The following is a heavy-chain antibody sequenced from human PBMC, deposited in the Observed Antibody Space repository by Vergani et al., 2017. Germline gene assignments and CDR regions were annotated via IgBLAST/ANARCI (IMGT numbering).Heavy chain of an antibody. V-gene: IGHV3-66*02. Sequence: EVQLVESGGGLVKPGGPLRLSCAASGFTFSSYSMNWVRQAPGKGLEWVSHIYSGDETYYADSVKGRVTISRDTSKNTLHLQINNLRVEDTAVYYCARGNYYGSGTYVDPWGQGTLVTVSS. CDR2: IYSGDET. J-gene: IGHJ5*02. CDR1: GFTFSSYS. D-gene: IGHD3-10*01. CDR3: ARGNYYGSGTYVDP.